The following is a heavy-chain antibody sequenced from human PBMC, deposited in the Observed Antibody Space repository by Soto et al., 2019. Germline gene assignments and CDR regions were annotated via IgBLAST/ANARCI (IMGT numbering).Heavy chain of an antibody. J-gene: IGHJ4*02. Sequence: QVQLVESGGGVVQPGRSLRLSCAASGFTFSSYAMHWVRQAPGKGLEWVAVISYDGSNKYYADSVKGRFTISRDNSKNTLYLQMNSLRAEDTAVYYCARPVVVTYFDYWGQGTLVTVSS. V-gene: IGHV3-30-3*01. D-gene: IGHD2-21*02. CDR1: GFTFSSYA. CDR2: ISYDGSNK. CDR3: ARPVVVTYFDY.